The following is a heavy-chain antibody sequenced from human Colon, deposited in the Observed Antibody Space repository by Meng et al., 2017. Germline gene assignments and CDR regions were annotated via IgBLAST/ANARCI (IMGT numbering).Heavy chain of an antibody. J-gene: IGHJ4*02. CDR3: GRDQGRELINH. Sequence: QVHLQEGGPGLVTPSGTLSLTCPSSGDSIRRDIWWSWVRKTPGKGLEWIGEVYHRGDTNYNPSLKSRVDISVDKSKNQFDLSLFSVTAADTAVYYCGRDQGRELINHWGQGTLVTVSS. V-gene: IGHV4-4*02. CDR1: GDSIRRDIW. D-gene: IGHD1-7*01. CDR2: VYHRGDT.